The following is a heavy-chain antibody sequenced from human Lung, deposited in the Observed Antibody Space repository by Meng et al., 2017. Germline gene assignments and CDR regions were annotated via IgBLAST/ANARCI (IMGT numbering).Heavy chain of an antibody. Sequence: QVLLQQWVGCLLKPSETRSLTCVVSVWSFSDYYWSCIRQPPGKGLEWIGEINHSGSTNYNPSLESRATISVDTSQNNLSLKLSSVTAADSAVYYCARGPTTMAHDFDYWGQGTLVTVSS. V-gene: IGHV4-34*01. J-gene: IGHJ4*02. CDR1: VWSFSDYY. CDR3: ARGPTTMAHDFDY. D-gene: IGHD4-11*01. CDR2: INHSGST.